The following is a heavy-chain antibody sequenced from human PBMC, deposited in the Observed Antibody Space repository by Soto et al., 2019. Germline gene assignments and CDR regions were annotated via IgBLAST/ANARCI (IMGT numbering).Heavy chain of an antibody. CDR1: GGTFSSYA. Sequence: QVQLVQSGAEVKKPGSSVTVSCKASGGTFSSYAISWVRQAPGQGLEWMGGIIPIFGTANYAQKFQGRVTITADESTSTAYMELSSLRSEDTAVYYCARGGTGSGWYLFDYWGQGTLVTVSS. CDR3: ARGGTGSGWYLFDY. J-gene: IGHJ4*02. CDR2: IIPIFGTA. V-gene: IGHV1-69*01. D-gene: IGHD6-19*01.